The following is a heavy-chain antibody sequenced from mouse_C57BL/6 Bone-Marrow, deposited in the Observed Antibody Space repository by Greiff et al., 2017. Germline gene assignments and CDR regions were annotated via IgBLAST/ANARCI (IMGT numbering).Heavy chain of an antibody. Sequence: VQLKESGPVLVKPGASVKMSCKASGYTFTDYYMNWVKQSHGKSLEWIGVINPYNGGTSYNQKFKGKATLTVDKSSSTAYMELNSLTSEDSAVYYCARIERGMDYWGQGTSVTVSS. CDR1: GYTFTDYY. V-gene: IGHV1-19*01. CDR2: INPYNGGT. CDR3: ARIERGMDY. J-gene: IGHJ4*01.